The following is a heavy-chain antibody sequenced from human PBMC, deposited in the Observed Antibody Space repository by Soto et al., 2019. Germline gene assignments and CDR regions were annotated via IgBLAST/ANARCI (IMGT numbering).Heavy chain of an antibody. V-gene: IGHV3-7*01. CDR2: INEDGSHK. CDR1: EFSFRSYW. D-gene: IGHD5-18*01. CDR3: ARVGRYGWDFDH. Sequence: GGSLRLSXAASEFSFRSYWMTWVRQAPGKGLEWVALINEDGSHKFYVGSVKGRFIISRDNAKDSVYMQMDSLTAGDTAVYFCARVGRYGWDFDHWGQGTLVTVSS. J-gene: IGHJ4*02.